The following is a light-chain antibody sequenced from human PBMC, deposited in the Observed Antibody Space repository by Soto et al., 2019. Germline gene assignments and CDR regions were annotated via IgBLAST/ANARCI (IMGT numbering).Light chain of an antibody. J-gene: IGLJ2*01. CDR3: SSYTGSSNHVV. CDR2: EVT. CDR1: SSDVGGYSY. V-gene: IGLV2-8*01. Sequence: QSALTQPPSASGSPGQSVTISCTGTSSDVGGYSYVSWYQQHPGKAPKLMIYEVTKRPSGVPDRFSGSKSGNTASLTVSGLQAEDEADYYSSSYTGSSNHVVFGGGTKLTVL.